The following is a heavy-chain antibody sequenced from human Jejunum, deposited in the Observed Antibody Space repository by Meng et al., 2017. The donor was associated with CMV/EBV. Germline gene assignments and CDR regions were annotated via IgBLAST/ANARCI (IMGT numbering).Heavy chain of an antibody. CDR2: INPDGSGK. J-gene: IGHJ6*02. Sequence: FSLSNYWITLVRQAPGKGLEWVANINPDGSGKYYVDSVKGRFSISRDNAKNSLYLQMNSLRAEDMAVYYCANQMPWNYYHGMDLWGQGTTVTVSS. D-gene: IGHD3-10*01. CDR3: ANQMPWNYYHGMDL. V-gene: IGHV3-7*01. CDR1: FSLSNYW.